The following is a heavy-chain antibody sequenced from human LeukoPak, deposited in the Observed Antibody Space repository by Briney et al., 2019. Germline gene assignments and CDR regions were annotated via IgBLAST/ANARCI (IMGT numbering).Heavy chain of an antibody. CDR2: IYSSGST. D-gene: IGHD6-13*01. CDR1: GGSMTGNY. V-gene: IGHV4-59*12. J-gene: IGHJ4*02. Sequence: SETLSLTCTVSGGSMTGNYWSWLRQSPGKGLEWIGYIYSSGSTNYNPSLKSRVTISIDTSKNQFSLKLSSVTAADTAVYYCASQRKYSTSWPFFDYWGQGTLVTVSS. CDR3: ASQRKYSTSWPFFDY.